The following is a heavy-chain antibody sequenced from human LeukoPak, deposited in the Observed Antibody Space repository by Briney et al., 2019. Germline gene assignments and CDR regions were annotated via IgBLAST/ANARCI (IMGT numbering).Heavy chain of an antibody. V-gene: IGHV3-33*01. CDR1: GFTFSSYG. D-gene: IGHD6-13*01. CDR2: IWYDGSNK. J-gene: IGHJ4*02. Sequence: PGGSLRLSCAASGFTFSSYGMHWVRQAPGKGLEWVAVIWYDGSNKYYADSVKGRFTISRDNSKNTLYLQMNSLRAEDTAVYYCARDQGSSSWLAHYFDYWGQGTLVTVSS. CDR3: ARDQGSSSWLAHYFDY.